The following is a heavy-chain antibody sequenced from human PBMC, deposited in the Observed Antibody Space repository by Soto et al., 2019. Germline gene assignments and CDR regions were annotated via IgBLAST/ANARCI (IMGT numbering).Heavy chain of an antibody. V-gene: IGHV3-23*01. D-gene: IGHD6-19*01. CDR3: AKDHGSGWLSLRAPFDY. CDR2: ISGSGGST. J-gene: IGHJ4*02. Sequence: PGGSLRLSCAASGFTFSSYAMSWVRQAPGKGLEWVSAISGSGGSTYYADSVKGRFTISRDNSKNTLYLQMNSLRAEDTAVYYCAKDHGSGWLSLRAPFDYWGQGTLVTVSS. CDR1: GFTFSSYA.